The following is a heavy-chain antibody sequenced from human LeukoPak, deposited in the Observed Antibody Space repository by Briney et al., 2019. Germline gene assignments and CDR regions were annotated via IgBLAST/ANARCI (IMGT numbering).Heavy chain of an antibody. V-gene: IGHV4-59*08. CDR2: IYYIGST. CDR3: ARHGGAYSFDY. J-gene: IGHJ4*02. D-gene: IGHD4-11*01. CDR1: GGSISSYY. Sequence: PSEALSLTCTVSGGSISSYYWSWVRQPPGKGLEWIGCIYYIGSTNYNPSLKSRVTISLDTSKNQFSLKLSSVTAADTAVYYCARHGGAYSFDYWGQGTLVTVSS.